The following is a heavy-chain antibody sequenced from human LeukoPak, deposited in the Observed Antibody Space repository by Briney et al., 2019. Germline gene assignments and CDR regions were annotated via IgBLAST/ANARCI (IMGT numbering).Heavy chain of an antibody. CDR3: ARDPAYCGGDCYFVYHDGFHI. Sequence: GGSLRNSCAASGFTFSTYAMNWVRQAPGKGLEWVSSISSSSSYIYYADSVRGRFTISRDNAKNSLYLQINSLRAEDTAVYYCARDPAYCGGDCYFVYHDGFHIWGQGGKVTVSS. V-gene: IGHV3-21*01. CDR1: GFTFSTYA. J-gene: IGHJ3*02. CDR2: ISSSSSYI. D-gene: IGHD2-21*02.